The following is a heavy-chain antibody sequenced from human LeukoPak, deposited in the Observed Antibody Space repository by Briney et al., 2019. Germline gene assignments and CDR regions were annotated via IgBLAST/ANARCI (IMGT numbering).Heavy chain of an antibody. CDR1: GFSFSDFY. Sequence: GGSLRLSCAASGFSFSDFYMYWICQAPGTGLEWISYIGTRSNPIYYAASVKGRLTISRDDAKNSLYLQMNSLRDEDTAVYFCAREARVSGRDFDYWGQGILVTVSS. CDR2: IGTRSNPI. V-gene: IGHV3-11*01. J-gene: IGHJ4*02. D-gene: IGHD1-26*01. CDR3: AREARVSGRDFDY.